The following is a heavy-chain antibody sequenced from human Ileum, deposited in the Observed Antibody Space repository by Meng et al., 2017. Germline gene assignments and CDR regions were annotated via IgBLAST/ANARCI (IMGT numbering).Heavy chain of an antibody. CDR2: IAPETHGGTT. CDR1: GFTFSDYR. D-gene: IGHD3-16*01. V-gene: IGHV3-15*04. J-gene: IGHJ5*02. CDR3: TTLYRLDP. Sequence: VALVGSGGGWGQPGGSLRLSFAASGFTFSDYRMHWGRQAPGKGLEWVGRIAPETHGGTTDYATPVEGRFTISRSDSKNMLYLQMNSLKIEDTAVYYCTTLYRLDPWGQGTLVTVSS.